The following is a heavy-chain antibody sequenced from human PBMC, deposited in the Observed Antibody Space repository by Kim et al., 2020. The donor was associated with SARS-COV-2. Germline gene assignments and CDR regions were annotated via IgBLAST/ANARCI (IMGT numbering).Heavy chain of an antibody. V-gene: IGHV3-23*03. CDR2: IYSGGGTI. Sequence: GGSLRLSCAASGFTFNNYALTWVRQAPGKGLEWVSVIYSGGGTISYADSVKGRFTTSRDNSKNTLYLQMNSLRAEDTAFYYCAKSSIRYGWYGMDVCGQG. CDR1: GFTFNNYA. J-gene: IGHJ6*02. D-gene: IGHD3-10*01. CDR3: AKSSIRYGWYGMDV.